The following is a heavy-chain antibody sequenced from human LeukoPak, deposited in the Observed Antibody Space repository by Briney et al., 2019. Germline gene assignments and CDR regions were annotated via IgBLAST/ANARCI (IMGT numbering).Heavy chain of an antibody. CDR2: ISAYNGNT. V-gene: IGHV1-18*01. Sequence: GASVKVSCKASGYTFTSYGISWVRQAPGQGLEWMGWISAYNGNTNYAQKLQGRVTMTTDTSTSTAYMELRSLRSDDTAVYHCARAYCSGGSCYSFYYYYYMDVWGKGTTVTVSS. D-gene: IGHD2-15*01. CDR1: GYTFTSYG. J-gene: IGHJ6*03. CDR3: ARAYCSGGSCYSFYYYYYMDV.